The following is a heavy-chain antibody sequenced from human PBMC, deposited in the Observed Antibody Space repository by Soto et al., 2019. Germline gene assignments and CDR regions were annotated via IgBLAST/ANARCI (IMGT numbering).Heavy chain of an antibody. J-gene: IGHJ5*02. V-gene: IGHV1-69*13. CDR2: IIPIFGTA. CDR1: GGTFSSYA. Sequence: SVKVSCKASGGTFSSYAISWVRQAPGQGLEWMGGIIPIFGTANYAQKFQGRVTITADESTSTAYMELSSLRSEGTAVYYCARKGSITIFGVVNNWFDPWGLG. CDR3: ARKGSITIFGVVNNWFDP. D-gene: IGHD3-3*01.